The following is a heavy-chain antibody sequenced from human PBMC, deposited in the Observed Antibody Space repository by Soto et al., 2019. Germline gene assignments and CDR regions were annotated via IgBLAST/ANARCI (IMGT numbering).Heavy chain of an antibody. V-gene: IGHV3-15*01. CDR3: PAAHPRAPGY. CDR2: IKSKTDGGTI. D-gene: IGHD1-1*01. CDR1: GFTFSSYG. J-gene: IGHJ4*02. Sequence: GGSLRLSCAASGFTFSSYGIHWVRQAPGKGLEWVGLIKSKTDGGTIDYPAPVKGRFIISRDDSRNTLYLQMNSLKTEDTAVYSSPAAHPRAPGYWGQGTLVTVS.